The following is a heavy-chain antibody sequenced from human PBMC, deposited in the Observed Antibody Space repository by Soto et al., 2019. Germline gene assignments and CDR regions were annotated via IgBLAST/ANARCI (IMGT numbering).Heavy chain of an antibody. CDR1: GGSISSGGYY. J-gene: IGHJ4*02. D-gene: IGHD3-22*01. CDR3: ASVIAEAPGYYDSSGYYDY. V-gene: IGHV4-31*03. CDR2: IYYSGST. Sequence: SETLSLTCTVSGGSISSGGYYWSWIRQHPGKGLEWIGYIYYSGSTYYNPSLKSRVTISVDTSKNQFSLKLSSVTAADTAVYYCASVIAEAPGYYDSSGYYDYWGQGTLVTVSS.